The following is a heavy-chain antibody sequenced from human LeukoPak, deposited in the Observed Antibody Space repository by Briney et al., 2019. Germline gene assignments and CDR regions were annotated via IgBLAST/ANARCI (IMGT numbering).Heavy chain of an antibody. CDR2: ISGNGGRT. Sequence: GGSLRLSCAASGFTFSNYAMNWVRQARGKGLEWVSGISGNGGRTYYADSVQGRFTISRDNSRNTLYLQMNSLGAEDTAVYYCAKSGADYSSWFLLHFEYWGQGTLVTDSS. CDR1: GFTFSNYA. V-gene: IGHV3-23*01. J-gene: IGHJ4*02. CDR3: AKSGADYSSWFLLHFEY. D-gene: IGHD6-13*01.